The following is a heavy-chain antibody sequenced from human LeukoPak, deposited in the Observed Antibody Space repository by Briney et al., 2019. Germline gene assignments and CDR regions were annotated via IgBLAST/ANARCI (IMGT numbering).Heavy chain of an antibody. D-gene: IGHD3-9*01. CDR1: GGSFSGYY. CDR3: ARILRYFDWTEVYYFDY. V-gene: IGHV4-34*01. CDR2: INHSGST. Sequence: SETLSLTCAVYGGSFSGYYWSWIRQPPGKGLEWIGEINHSGSTNYNPSLKSRVTISVDTSKNQFSLKLSSVTAADTAVYYCARILRYFDWTEVYYFDYWGQGTLVTVSS. J-gene: IGHJ4*02.